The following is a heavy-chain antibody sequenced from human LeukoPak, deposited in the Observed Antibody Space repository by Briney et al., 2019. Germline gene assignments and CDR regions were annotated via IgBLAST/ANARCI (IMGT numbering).Heavy chain of an antibody. Sequence: SETPSLTCIVSGDSISTYYWSWIRQSAGKGLEWIGRIYTSGGAKYSSSLKSRVTISVDETKNQVSLRLTSVTAADTAVYYCARDLQLRVWGQGTLVTVSS. CDR1: GDSISTYY. CDR2: IYTSGGA. J-gene: IGHJ4*02. V-gene: IGHV4-4*07. D-gene: IGHD1-7*01. CDR3: ARDLQLRV.